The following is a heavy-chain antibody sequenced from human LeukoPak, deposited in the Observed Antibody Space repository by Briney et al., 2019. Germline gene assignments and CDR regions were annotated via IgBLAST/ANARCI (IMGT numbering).Heavy chain of an antibody. D-gene: IGHD7-27*01. V-gene: IGHV3-30-3*01. CDR3: ARDRQQLGYFDY. J-gene: IGHJ4*02. Sequence: GRSLRLSCAASGFTFSTYAIHWVRQAPGKGLEWVAVISYDASNKYYADSVKGRFTISRDNSKNTLYLQMNSLRAEDTAVYYCARDRQQLGYFDYWGQGTLVTVSS. CDR2: ISYDASNK. CDR1: GFTFSTYA.